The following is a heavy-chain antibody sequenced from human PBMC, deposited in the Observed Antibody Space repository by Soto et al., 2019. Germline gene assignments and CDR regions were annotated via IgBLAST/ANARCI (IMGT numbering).Heavy chain of an antibody. CDR2: IYYSGST. J-gene: IGHJ5*02. CDR3: ASSKPSSGWYSNWFDP. V-gene: IGHV4-39*01. Sequence: PSETLSLTCTVSGGSISSSSYYWGWIRQPPGKGLEWIGSIYYSGSTYYNPSLKSRVTISVDTSKNQFSLKLSSVTAADTAVYYCASSKPSSGWYSNWFDPWGQGTLVTVSS. CDR1: GGSISSSSYY. D-gene: IGHD6-19*01.